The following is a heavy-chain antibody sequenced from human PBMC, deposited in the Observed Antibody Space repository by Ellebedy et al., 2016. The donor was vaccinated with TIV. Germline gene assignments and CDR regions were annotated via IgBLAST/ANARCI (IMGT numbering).Heavy chain of an antibody. D-gene: IGHD4-23*01. Sequence: MPSETLSLTCTVSGGSISNSYWSWIRQPPGKGLEWIGYIYYSGSTNYNTSLESRVTISVDTSKNQFSLKLRSVTAADTAVYYCAREGRGNSAGMDVWGKGTTVTVSS. V-gene: IGHV4-59*01. J-gene: IGHJ6*04. CDR3: AREGRGNSAGMDV. CDR1: GGSISNSY. CDR2: IYYSGST.